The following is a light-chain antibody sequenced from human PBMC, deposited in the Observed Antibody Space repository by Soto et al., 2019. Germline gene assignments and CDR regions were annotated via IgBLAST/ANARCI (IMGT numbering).Light chain of an antibody. CDR2: EVS. J-gene: IGLJ3*02. Sequence: QSVLTQPASVSGSPGQSITISCTGTSSDVGTYNFVSWYQQHPGKAPKLMIYEVSSRPSGVSNRFSGSKSGNTASLTISGLQAEDEADYYCSSYSSTSTPGVFGGGTQLTVL. CDR3: SSYSSTSTPGV. V-gene: IGLV2-14*01. CDR1: SSDVGTYNF.